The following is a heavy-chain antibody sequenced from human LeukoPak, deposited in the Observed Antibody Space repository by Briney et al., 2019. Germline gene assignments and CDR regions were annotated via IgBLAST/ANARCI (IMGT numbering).Heavy chain of an antibody. CDR1: GGSISSGSYY. CDR3: ARENPSSGWTPYYYYYYMDV. CDR2: IYTTGST. V-gene: IGHV4-61*09. D-gene: IGHD6-19*01. J-gene: IGHJ6*03. Sequence: SQTLSLTCTVSGGSISSGSYYWSWIRQPAGKGLEWIGHIYTTGSTNYNPSLKSRVTISVDTSKTQFSLKLSSVTAADTAVYYCARENPSSGWTPYYYYYYMDVWGKGTTVTISS.